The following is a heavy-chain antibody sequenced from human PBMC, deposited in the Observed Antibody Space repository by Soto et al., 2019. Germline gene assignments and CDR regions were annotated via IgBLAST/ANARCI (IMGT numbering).Heavy chain of an antibody. J-gene: IGHJ6*02. CDR1: GYSFTSYW. V-gene: IGHV5-51*01. CDR2: IYPGDSDT. D-gene: IGHD2-2*01. Sequence: GESLKISCKGSGYSFTSYWIGWVRQMPGKGLEWMGIIYPGDSDTRYSPSFQGQVTISADKSISTAYLQWSSLKASDTAMYYCARQNIVYCSSTSCYERRDYYYYGMDVWGQGTTVTVSS. CDR3: ARQNIVYCSSTSCYERRDYYYYGMDV.